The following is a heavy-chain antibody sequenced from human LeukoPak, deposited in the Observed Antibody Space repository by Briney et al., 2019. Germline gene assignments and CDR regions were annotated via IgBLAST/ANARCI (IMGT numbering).Heavy chain of an antibody. J-gene: IGHJ4*02. CDR2: IKSKHDGGTT. CDR3: TTAPASLDY. V-gene: IGHV3-15*01. Sequence: GGSLRLSCAISGFTFRNAWMSWVRQAPGKGLEWVGRIKSKHDGGTTDFAAPVKGRFSISRDDSENTLYLQMNSLITDDTAVYYCTTAPASLDYGGQGTLVTVSS. CDR1: GFTFRNAW.